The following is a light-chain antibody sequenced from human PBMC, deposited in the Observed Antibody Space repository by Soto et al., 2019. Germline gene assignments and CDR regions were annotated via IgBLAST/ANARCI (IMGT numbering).Light chain of an antibody. CDR1: SGDVGDYNY. CDR2: YVT. Sequence: QSALTQPASVSGSPGQSITISCTGTSGDVGDYNYVSWYQQHPGEAPKLIIYYVTHRPSGVSDRISGSKSGNTASLTISGLQADDEADYYCSSYTRSDSYVFGTGTKLTVL. J-gene: IGLJ1*01. V-gene: IGLV2-14*03. CDR3: SSYTRSDSYV.